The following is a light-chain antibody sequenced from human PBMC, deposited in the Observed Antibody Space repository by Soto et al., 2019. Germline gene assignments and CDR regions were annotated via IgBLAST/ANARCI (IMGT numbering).Light chain of an antibody. V-gene: IGKV1-17*01. CDR1: QGIRDA. Sequence: DIQMTQSPSSLSASVGDRVTITCRASQGIRDALGWYQQKPGKAPKRLNYAASSLQSGVTSRFSVCGSGTDFTLTISSLQPEDVATYYCLQHNSYPQSFGQGTKVEIK. CDR2: AAS. CDR3: LQHNSYPQS. J-gene: IGKJ1*01.